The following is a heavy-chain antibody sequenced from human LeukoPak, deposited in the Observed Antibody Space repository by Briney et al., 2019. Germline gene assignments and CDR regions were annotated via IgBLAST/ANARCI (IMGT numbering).Heavy chain of an antibody. D-gene: IGHD2-15*01. V-gene: IGHV3-23*01. J-gene: IGHJ4*02. CDR1: GFTFSSYA. CDR3: AKDSAPLHCRGGSRYSMGHPPFDY. Sequence: GGSLRLSCAASGFTFSSYAMSWVRQAPGKGLEWVSAISGSGGSTYYADSVKGRFTISRDNSKNTLYLQMNSLRAEDTAVYYCAKDSAPLHCRGGSRYSMGHPPFDYWGQGTLVTVSS. CDR2: ISGSGGST.